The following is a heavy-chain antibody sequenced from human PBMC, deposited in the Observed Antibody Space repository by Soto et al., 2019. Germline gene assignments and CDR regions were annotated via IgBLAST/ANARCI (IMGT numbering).Heavy chain of an antibody. CDR3: ARRTWYGTYDSNADG. V-gene: IGHV4-34*01. CDR1: GGSFSDYY. J-gene: IGHJ4*02. Sequence: SETLSLTCAVDGGSFSDYYWSWIRQPPGKGLEWIGEINHSGSTTYNPSLKSRVTTSVDRSKNQFSLRLSSVTAADTAVYYCARRTWYGTYDSNADGWGQGTLVTVSS. CDR2: INHSGST. D-gene: IGHD2-15*01.